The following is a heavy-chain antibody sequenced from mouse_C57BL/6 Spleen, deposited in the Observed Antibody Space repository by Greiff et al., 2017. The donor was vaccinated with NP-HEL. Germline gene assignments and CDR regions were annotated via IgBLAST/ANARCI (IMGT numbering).Heavy chain of an antibody. CDR2: IYPGDGDT. Sequence: QVQLQQSGAELVKPGASVKISCKASGYAFSSYWMNWVKQRPGKGLEWIGQIYPGDGDTNYNGKFKGKATLTADKSSSTAYMQLSSLTSEDSAVYFCARGDYDYAWFAYWGQGTLVTVSA. CDR1: GYAFSSYW. J-gene: IGHJ3*01. D-gene: IGHD2-4*01. V-gene: IGHV1-80*01. CDR3: ARGDYDYAWFAY.